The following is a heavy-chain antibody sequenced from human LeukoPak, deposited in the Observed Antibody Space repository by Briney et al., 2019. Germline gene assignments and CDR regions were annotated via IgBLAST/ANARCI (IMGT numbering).Heavy chain of an antibody. CDR2: INPNSGGT. CDR1: GYTFTGYY. J-gene: IGHJ3*02. D-gene: IGHD2-2*01. Sequence: ASVTVSCKASGYTFTGYYMHWVRQAPGQGLEWMGWINPNSGGTSYAQKFQGRVTMTRDTSISTAYMELSRLRSDDTAVYYCARYAHDAFDIWGQGTMVTVSS. CDR3: ARYAHDAFDI. V-gene: IGHV1-2*02.